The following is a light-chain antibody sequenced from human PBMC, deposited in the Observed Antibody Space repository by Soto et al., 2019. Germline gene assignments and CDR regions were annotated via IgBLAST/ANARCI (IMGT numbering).Light chain of an antibody. CDR2: GAS. V-gene: IGKV3-20*01. CDR3: QQYGSSPWT. CDR1: QSVSSSY. Sequence: EVVLTQSPGTLSLSPGERATLSCRASQSVSSSYLDWYQQKPGQAPRLLIYGASSRATGIPDRFSGSGSGTDFTLTISRLEPEDFAVYYCQQYGSSPWTFGQGTKV. J-gene: IGKJ1*01.